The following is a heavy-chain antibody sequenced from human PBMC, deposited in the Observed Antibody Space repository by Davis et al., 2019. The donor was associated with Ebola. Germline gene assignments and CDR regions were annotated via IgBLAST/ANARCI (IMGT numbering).Heavy chain of an antibody. J-gene: IGHJ4*02. V-gene: IGHV4-59*12. CDR3: ARDGGRITMVQGVIITQTHPDY. CDR1: GGSISSYY. D-gene: IGHD3-10*01. Sequence: MPSETLSLTCTVSGGSISSYYWSWIRQPPGKGLEWIGYIYYSGSTNYNPSLKSRVTISVDTSKNQFSLKLSSVTAADTAVYYCARDGGRITMVQGVIITQTHPDYWGQGTLVTVSS. CDR2: IYYSGST.